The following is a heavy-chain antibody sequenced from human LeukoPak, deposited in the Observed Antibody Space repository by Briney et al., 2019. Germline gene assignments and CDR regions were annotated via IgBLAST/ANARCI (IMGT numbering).Heavy chain of an antibody. CDR1: GGSISSYY. CDR3: ARLTVLWGAFDI. V-gene: IGHV4-59*12. J-gene: IGHJ3*02. CDR2: IYYSGST. D-gene: IGHD7-27*01. Sequence: SETLSLTCTVSGGSISSYYWSWIRQPPGKGLEWIGYIYYSGSTYYNPSLKSRVTISVDTSKNQFSLKLSSVTAADTAVYYCARLTVLWGAFDIWGQGTMVTVSS.